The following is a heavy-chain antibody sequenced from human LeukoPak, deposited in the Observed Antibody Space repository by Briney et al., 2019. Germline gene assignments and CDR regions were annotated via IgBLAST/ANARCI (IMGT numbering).Heavy chain of an antibody. CDR2: IKQDGSVK. D-gene: IGHD6-13*01. V-gene: IGHV3-7*01. CDR1: GFTFSSYW. Sequence: GGSLRLSCAASGFTFSSYWMSWVRQAPGKGLEWVANIKQDGSVKYYVDSVKGRFTISRDNAKNSLYLQMNSLRAEDTAVYYCARDGYSSNWYFDYWGQGTLVTVSS. CDR3: ARDGYSSNWYFDY. J-gene: IGHJ4*02.